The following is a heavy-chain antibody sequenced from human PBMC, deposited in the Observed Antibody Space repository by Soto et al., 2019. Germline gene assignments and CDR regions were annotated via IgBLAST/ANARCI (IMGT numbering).Heavy chain of an antibody. D-gene: IGHD6-19*01. J-gene: IGHJ4*02. CDR3: ARDRVYNTGWYGGALDL. V-gene: IGHV3-48*03. Sequence: EVQLVESGGGLVQPGESLRLSCAASGFTFSTYEMNWVRQAPGKGLEWVAYISSRGTSIFYADSVKGRFSISRDNGNDSVSLLMNNLSFDDTAVYYCARDRVYNTGWYGGALDLGGQGTLVTVSS. CDR1: GFTFSTYE. CDR2: ISSRGTSI.